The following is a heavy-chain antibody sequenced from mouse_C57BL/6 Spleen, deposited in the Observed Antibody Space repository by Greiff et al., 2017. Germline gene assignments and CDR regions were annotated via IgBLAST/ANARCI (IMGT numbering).Heavy chain of an antibody. CDR3: ARESFGILFDY. V-gene: IGHV1-77*01. CDR1: GYTFTDYS. J-gene: IGHJ2*01. Sequence: VQLQQSGAELVKPGASVKISCKASGYTFTDYSITWVKQRPGQGLEWIGQIRPGSGSTYYHEKFKGKATLTADKSSSTAYLQLNRLTSQYSAVYYWARESFGILFDYGGQRSTPTVSS. CDR2: IRPGSGST.